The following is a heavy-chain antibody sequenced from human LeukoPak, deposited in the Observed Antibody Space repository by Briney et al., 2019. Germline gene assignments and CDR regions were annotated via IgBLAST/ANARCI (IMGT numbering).Heavy chain of an antibody. J-gene: IGHJ4*02. CDR2: INTDGSTT. CDR1: GFTFSSYA. Sequence: QPGGSLRLSCAASGFTFSSYAMHWVRQAPGKGLVWVSRINTDGSTTTYADSVKGRFTISRDNAKNTLYLQMNSLRVEDTAVYYCARGRGGSYHYWGQGTLVTVSS. D-gene: IGHD1-26*01. CDR3: ARGRGGSYHY. V-gene: IGHV3-74*01.